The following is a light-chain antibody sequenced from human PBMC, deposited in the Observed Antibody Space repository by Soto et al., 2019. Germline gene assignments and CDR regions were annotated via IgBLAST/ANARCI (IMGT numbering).Light chain of an antibody. CDR1: QTVRNNY. CDR3: QQRSNWPLT. J-gene: IGKJ4*01. CDR2: GAF. V-gene: IGKV3-11*01. Sequence: EFVLTQSPGTLSLSPGERATLSCRASQTVRNNYLAWYQQKPGQAPSLLIYGAFTRATGIPARFSGSGSGTDFTLTISSLEPEDFAVYYCQQRSNWPLTFGGGTKVDIK.